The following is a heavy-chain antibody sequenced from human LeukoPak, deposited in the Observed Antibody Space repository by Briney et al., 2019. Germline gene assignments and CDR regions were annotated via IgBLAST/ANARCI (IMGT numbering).Heavy chain of an antibody. V-gene: IGHV1-18*04. D-gene: IGHD1-26*01. Sequence: ASVKVSCKASGYTCTSYGNSWFRHAPGQGLEWMGWISAYNGNTNYAQKLQGRVTMTTDTYTSTAYMQLRSLRTDDTVVYYCARGLIYCIVGATYWGQGTLVTVSS. J-gene: IGHJ4*02. CDR3: ARGLIYCIVGATY. CDR2: ISAYNGNT. CDR1: GYTCTSYG.